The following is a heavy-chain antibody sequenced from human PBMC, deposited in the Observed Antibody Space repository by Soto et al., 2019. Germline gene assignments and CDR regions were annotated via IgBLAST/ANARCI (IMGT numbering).Heavy chain of an antibody. D-gene: IGHD3-3*01. CDR1: GFTFSSYD. Sequence: GGSLRLSCAASGFTFSSYDMHWVRQATGKGLEWVSAIGTAGDTYYPGSVKGRFTISRENAKNSLYLQMNSLRAGDTAVYYCARDRRRTYYDFWSGFGGAYYSGMDVWGQGTMVTVSS. V-gene: IGHV3-13*01. CDR3: ARDRRRTYYDFWSGFGGAYYSGMDV. J-gene: IGHJ6*02. CDR2: IGTAGDT.